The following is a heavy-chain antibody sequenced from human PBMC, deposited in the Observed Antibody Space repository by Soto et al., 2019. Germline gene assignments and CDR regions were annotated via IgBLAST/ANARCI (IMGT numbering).Heavy chain of an antibody. Sequence: GESLKISCKGSGYSFTSYWIGWVRQMPGKGLEWMGIIYPGDSDTRYSPSFQGQVTISADKSISTAYLQWSSLKASDTAMYYCARLFEYDSSGYPYYFDYWGQGTLVTVSS. J-gene: IGHJ4*02. CDR1: GYSFTSYW. D-gene: IGHD3-22*01. V-gene: IGHV5-51*01. CDR3: ARLFEYDSSGYPYYFDY. CDR2: IYPGDSDT.